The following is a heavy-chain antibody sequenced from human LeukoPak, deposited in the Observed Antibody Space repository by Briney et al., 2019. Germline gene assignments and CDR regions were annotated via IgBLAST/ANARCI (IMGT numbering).Heavy chain of an antibody. D-gene: IGHD2/OR15-2a*01. CDR1: GGSFSVYY. Sequence: SETLSLTFAVYGGSFSVYYWSWIRQPPGKGLEWIGEINHSGSTNYNPYLKSRVTISVDTSKNQFSLKLSSVTAADTAVYYCASSTSPVPYHYYGMDVWGKGTTVTVSS. CDR2: INHSGST. CDR3: ASSTSPVPYHYYGMDV. J-gene: IGHJ6*04. V-gene: IGHV4-34*01.